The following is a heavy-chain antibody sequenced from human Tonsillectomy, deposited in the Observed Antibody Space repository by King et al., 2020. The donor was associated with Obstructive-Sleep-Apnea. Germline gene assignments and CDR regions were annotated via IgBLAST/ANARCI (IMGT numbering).Heavy chain of an antibody. CDR1: GFTFSSYA. D-gene: IGHD5-18*01. J-gene: IGHJ3*02. Sequence: VQLVESGGGLVQPGGSLRLSCAASGFTFSSYAMSWVRQAPGKGLEWVSAISGSGGSTSSADSVKGRFTISRDNSKNPLYLQMNSLRAEDTAVYYCAKDRGIQLWLRAFDIWGQGTMVTVSS. CDR3: AKDRGIQLWLRAFDI. V-gene: IGHV3-23*04. CDR2: ISGSGGST.